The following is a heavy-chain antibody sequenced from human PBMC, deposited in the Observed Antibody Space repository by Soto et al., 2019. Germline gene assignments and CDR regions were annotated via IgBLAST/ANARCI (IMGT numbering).Heavy chain of an antibody. CDR1: GFTFSTYG. D-gene: IGHD2-2*01. Sequence: QVQLVESGGGVVQPGRSLRLSCAASGFTFSTYGMHWVRQAPGKGLEWVAVISYDGSNKYYADSVKGRLTIPRDNSKNTLYLQMNSLRAEDTAVYYCAKGQHCSSTSCYFYYYGMDVWGQGTTVAVSS. V-gene: IGHV3-30*18. J-gene: IGHJ6*02. CDR2: ISYDGSNK. CDR3: AKGQHCSSTSCYFYYYGMDV.